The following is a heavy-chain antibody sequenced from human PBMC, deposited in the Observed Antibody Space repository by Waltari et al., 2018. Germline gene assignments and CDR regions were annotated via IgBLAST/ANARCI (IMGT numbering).Heavy chain of an antibody. Sequence: QVQLVQSGAEVQKPGSSVKVSCKASGGTFSSYTVTWVRQAPGQGLEWMGSIIPFLGISKYAQSLQARLTITVDQSTNTGYMELKSLRPEDTGVYYCARSGEMKGTVDYWGQGTLVTVSS. V-gene: IGHV1-69*02. CDR1: GGTFSSYT. CDR2: IIPFLGIS. D-gene: IGHD1-1*01. CDR3: ARSGEMKGTVDY. J-gene: IGHJ4*02.